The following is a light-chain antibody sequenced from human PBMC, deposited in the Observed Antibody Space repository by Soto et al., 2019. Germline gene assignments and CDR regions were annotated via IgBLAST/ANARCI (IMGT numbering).Light chain of an antibody. V-gene: IGKV1-39*01. J-gene: IGKJ1*01. CDR2: AAS. CDR3: QQSYSTPRVT. Sequence: IQMNQSPSSLAASVGDRVTITCRASQGIRNDLGWYQQKPGKAPKLLIYAASSLQSGVPSRFSGSGSGTDFTLTISSLQPEDFATYYCQQSYSTPRVTFGQGTKV. CDR1: QGIRND.